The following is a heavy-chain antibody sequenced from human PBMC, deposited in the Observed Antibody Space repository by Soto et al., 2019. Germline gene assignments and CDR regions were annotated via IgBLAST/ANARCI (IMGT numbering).Heavy chain of an antibody. Sequence: LRLSCAASGFTFSYYSMAWVRQTPEKGLERVALISYDGGNKYYAESVKGRFTISRDNSKNTLYLQMNSLRTEDTAMYHCAKVDTAMAYFNAMDVWGQGTTVTVSS. D-gene: IGHD5-18*01. CDR3: AKVDTAMAYFNAMDV. J-gene: IGHJ6*02. V-gene: IGHV3-30*18. CDR2: ISYDGGNK. CDR1: GFTFSYYS.